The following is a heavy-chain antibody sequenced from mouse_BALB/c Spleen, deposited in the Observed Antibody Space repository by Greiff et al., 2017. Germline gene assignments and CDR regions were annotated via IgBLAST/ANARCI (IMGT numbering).Heavy chain of an antibody. V-gene: IGHV1-18*01. CDR2: INPNNGGT. CDR1: GYTFTDYN. CDR3: ARRDYYGSGWYFDV. D-gene: IGHD1-1*01. Sequence: EVQLQQSGPELVKPGASVKIPCKASGYTFTDYNMDWVKQSHGKSLEWIGDINPNNGGTIYNQKFKGKATLTVDKSSSTAYMELRSLTSEDTAVYYCARRDYYGSGWYFDVWGAGTTVTVSS. J-gene: IGHJ1*01.